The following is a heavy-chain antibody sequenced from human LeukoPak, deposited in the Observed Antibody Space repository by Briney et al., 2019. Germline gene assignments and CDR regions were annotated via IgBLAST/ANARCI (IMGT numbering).Heavy chain of an antibody. Sequence: SETLCLTCAVYGGSFSGYYWSWIRQPPGKGLEWIGEINHSGSTNCNPSLKSRVTISVDTSKNQFSLKLSSVTAADTAVYYCARGPVYCSSTSCPSDYWGQGTLVTVSS. CDR3: ARGPVYCSSTSCPSDY. D-gene: IGHD2-2*01. CDR2: INHSGST. V-gene: IGHV4-34*01. CDR1: GGSFSGYY. J-gene: IGHJ4*02.